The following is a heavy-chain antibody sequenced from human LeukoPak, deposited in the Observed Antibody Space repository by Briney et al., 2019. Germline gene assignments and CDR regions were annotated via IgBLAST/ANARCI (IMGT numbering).Heavy chain of an antibody. CDR2: ISGSGGST. CDR3: ARGGSLSGWYRSSFDY. J-gene: IGHJ4*02. Sequence: GGSLRLSCAASGFTFSSYAMSWVRQAPGKGLEWVSTISGSGGSTYYADSVKGRFTISRDNSKNTLYLQMNSLRAEDTAVYYCARGGSLSGWYRSSFDYWGQGTLVTVSS. CDR1: GFTFSSYA. D-gene: IGHD6-19*01. V-gene: IGHV3-23*01.